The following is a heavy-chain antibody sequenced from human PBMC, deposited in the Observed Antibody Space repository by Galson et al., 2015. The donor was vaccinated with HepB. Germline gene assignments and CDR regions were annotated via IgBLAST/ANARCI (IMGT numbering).Heavy chain of an antibody. V-gene: IGHV1-69-2*01. D-gene: IGHD3-10*01. Sequence: VKVSCKVSGYTFTDYDMHWVQQAPGKGLEWMGLVDPEDGETIYAEKFKGRVTITADTSTDTAYMELSSLRSEDTAVYYCARGYCSGSYSGDYWGQVTLVTVSS. CDR1: GYTFTDYD. CDR3: ARGYCSGSYSGDY. J-gene: IGHJ4*02. CDR2: VDPEDGET.